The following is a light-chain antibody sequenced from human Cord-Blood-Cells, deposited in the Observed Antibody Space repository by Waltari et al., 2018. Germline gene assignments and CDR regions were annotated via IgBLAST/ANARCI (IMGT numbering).Light chain of an antibody. CDR3: QQYGSSPLT. Sequence: ILLPQSLGTLSSSPGERATLSCRASQSVSSSYLAWYQQTPGQAPRLLIYGASSRATGIPDRFSGSGAGTDFTLTISRLEPEDFAVYYCQQYGSSPLTFGPGTKVDIK. CDR1: QSVSSSY. V-gene: IGKV3-20*01. J-gene: IGKJ3*01. CDR2: GAS.